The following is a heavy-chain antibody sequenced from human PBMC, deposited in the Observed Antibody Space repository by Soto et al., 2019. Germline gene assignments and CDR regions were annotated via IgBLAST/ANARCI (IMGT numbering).Heavy chain of an antibody. CDR1: GFTFSSYA. CDR2: ISGSGGST. V-gene: IGHV3-23*01. D-gene: IGHD2-2*01. CDR3: AKDGGYCSSTSCYEDVWVYYYYMDV. Sequence: GGSLRLSCAASGFTFSSYAMSWVRQAPGKGLEWVSAISGSGGSTYYADSVKGRFTISRDNSKNTLYLQMNSLRAEDTAVYYCAKDGGYCSSTSCYEDVWVYYYYMDVWGKGTTVTVSS. J-gene: IGHJ6*03.